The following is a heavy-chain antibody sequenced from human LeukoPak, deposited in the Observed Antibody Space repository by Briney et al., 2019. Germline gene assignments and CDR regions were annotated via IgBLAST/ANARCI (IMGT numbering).Heavy chain of an antibody. D-gene: IGHD6-13*01. CDR2: ISTYNGNT. Sequence: ASVKVSCKTSGYTFTNYDISWVRQAPGQGLEWMGWISTYNGNTKYAQNLQGRVTMTTDTSTTTAYMELRSLGSDDMAVYYCARGQQEFDYWGQGTLVTVSS. J-gene: IGHJ4*02. V-gene: IGHV1-18*03. CDR1: GYTFTNYD. CDR3: ARGQQEFDY.